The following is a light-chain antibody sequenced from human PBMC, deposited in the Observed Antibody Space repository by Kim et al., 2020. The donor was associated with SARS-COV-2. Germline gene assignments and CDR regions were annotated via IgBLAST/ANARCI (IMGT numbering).Light chain of an antibody. Sequence: SLPISCTGTSMDVGGYNYVSWYQQPPGKAPNLLIYEVSKRPSGVPDRFSGSKSGNTASLTVSGLQAEDEADYYCSSYAGSNNFEVVFGGGTQLTVL. CDR3: SSYAGSNNFEVV. CDR1: SMDVGGYNY. V-gene: IGLV2-8*01. CDR2: EVS. J-gene: IGLJ2*01.